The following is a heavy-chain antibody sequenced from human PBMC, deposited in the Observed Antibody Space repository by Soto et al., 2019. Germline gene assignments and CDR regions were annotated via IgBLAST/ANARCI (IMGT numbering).Heavy chain of an antibody. V-gene: IGHV3-74*01. CDR1: GFIFSNYW. CDR3: TKGGPYYSLPFDY. D-gene: IGHD3-10*01. J-gene: IGHJ4*02. Sequence: EVHLVESGGGFVQPGGSLQLSCAASGFIFSNYWMHWVRQSPGKGLEWLLRIRFDGTDITYADTVTGRFTIYRDNARNTRYVPMNSLRAEDTTVYYCTKGGPYYSLPFDYWGQGTLVTVSS. CDR2: IRFDGTDI.